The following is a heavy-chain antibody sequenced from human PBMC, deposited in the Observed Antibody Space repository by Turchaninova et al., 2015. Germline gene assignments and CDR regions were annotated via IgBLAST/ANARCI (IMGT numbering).Heavy chain of an antibody. CDR2: INPSGGST. D-gene: IGHD3-3*01. CDR1: GYTFTNYY. J-gene: IGHJ4*02. CDR3: ARASGGVFGVPGDY. Sequence: QVQLVQSGAEVKKPGASVKVSCKASGYTFTNYYIHWVRQAPGQGLEWMAIINPSGGSTSYAQKFQDRVARTRDTSKSTVYMGLNSLRSEDTAVYYCARASGGVFGVPGDYWGQGTLVTVSS. V-gene: IGHV1-46*01.